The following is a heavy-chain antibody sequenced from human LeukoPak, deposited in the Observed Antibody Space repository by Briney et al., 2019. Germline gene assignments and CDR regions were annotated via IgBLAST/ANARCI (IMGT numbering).Heavy chain of an antibody. CDR2: INPSGGRT. CDR1: GYTFTNYY. D-gene: IGHD5-12*01. CDR3: ARTRGYSACDYFDY. V-gene: IGHV1-46*01. Sequence: GASVKVSCKASGYTFTNYYIYWVRQAPGQGLEWMGIINPSGGRTDYAQNFQGRVTMTRDTSTSTAYMELSSLRSEDTAVYFCARTRGYSACDYFDYWGQGTLVTVSS. J-gene: IGHJ4*02.